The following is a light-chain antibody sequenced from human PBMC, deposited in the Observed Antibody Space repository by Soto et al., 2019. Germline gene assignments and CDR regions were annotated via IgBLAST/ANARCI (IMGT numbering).Light chain of an antibody. V-gene: IGKV3-20*01. CDR3: QQYGSSPRT. J-gene: IGKJ1*01. Sequence: EIVLTQSPGTLSLSPGERATLSCRASQSVSSNNLAWYQQRPGQAPRLLIYGASTRATGIPDRFSGSGSGATFTLNITRLEPEDFAVYYCQQYGSSPRTFGQGTKVEIK. CDR2: GAS. CDR1: QSVSSNN.